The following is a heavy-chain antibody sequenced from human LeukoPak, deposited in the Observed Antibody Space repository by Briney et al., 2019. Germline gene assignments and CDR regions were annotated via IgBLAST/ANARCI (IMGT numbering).Heavy chain of an antibody. CDR2: ISAYNGNT. J-gene: IGHJ4*02. CDR3: ARGLGGSGSYFLTFDC. Sequence: ASVKVSCKASGYTFTSYGISWVRQAPGQGLEWMGWISAYNGNTKYAQKLQGRVTMTTDTSTSTAYMELRSLRSDDTAVYYCARGLGGSGSYFLTFDCWGQGTLVTVSS. V-gene: IGHV1-18*01. CDR1: GYTFTSYG. D-gene: IGHD1-26*01.